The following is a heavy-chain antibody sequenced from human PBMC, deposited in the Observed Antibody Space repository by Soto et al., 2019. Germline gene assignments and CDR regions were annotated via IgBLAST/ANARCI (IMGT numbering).Heavy chain of an antibody. J-gene: IGHJ4*02. Sequence: DVQLVESGGGLVQPGGSLRLSCAVSGLTVSTTWMTWVRQAPGKGREWLARINQDGSETYYVDSVKGRFTISRDNAKKALYLQLNSLRAEDSATYYCARDRGPNTLAYWGQGTLVNVSA. CDR3: ARDRGPNTLAY. V-gene: IGHV3-7*03. CDR1: GLTVSTTW. CDR2: INQDGSET. D-gene: IGHD7-27*01.